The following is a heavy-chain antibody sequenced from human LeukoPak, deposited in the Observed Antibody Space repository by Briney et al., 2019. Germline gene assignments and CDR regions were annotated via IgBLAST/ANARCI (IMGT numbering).Heavy chain of an antibody. J-gene: IGHJ4*02. V-gene: IGHV1-69*01. CDR2: IIPIFGTA. D-gene: IGHD6-19*01. CDR1: GGTFSSYA. CDR3: ARAHSSGWRRPVY. Sequence: SVKVSCTASGGTFSSYAISWVRQAPGQGLEWMGGIIPIFGTANYAQKFQGRVTITADESTSTAYMELSSLRSEDTAVYYCARAHSSGWRRPVYWGQGTLVTVSS.